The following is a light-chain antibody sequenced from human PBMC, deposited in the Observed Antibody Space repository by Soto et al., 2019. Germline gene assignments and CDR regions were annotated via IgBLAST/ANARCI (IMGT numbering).Light chain of an antibody. J-gene: IGLJ1*01. CDR2: VNN. CDR1: SSNIGTKT. V-gene: IGLV1-44*01. CDR3: AAWDGNLNGYV. Sequence: QSVLTQPPSASGTPGQRVTISCSGSSSNIGTKTVNWYRQLPGTAPKLLIYVNNQRPSGVPDRFSGSKSGTSASLAISGLQSEDEADYYCAAWDGNLNGYVFGTGTKVTVL.